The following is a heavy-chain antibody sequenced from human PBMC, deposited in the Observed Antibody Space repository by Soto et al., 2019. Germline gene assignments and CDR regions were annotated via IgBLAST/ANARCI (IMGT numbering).Heavy chain of an antibody. Sequence: SETLSLTCFVSGASIISTYWWSWVRQTPGKRLEWIGQIYHTGTTSYNPSLKNRVTISLDKSNNQFSLRLTSMTAADTAVYYCTTRVKTYYYDSSGYYTLDYWGQGTLVTVSS. CDR2: IYHTGTT. CDR3: TTRVKTYYYDSSGYYTLDY. V-gene: IGHV4-4*02. J-gene: IGHJ4*02. CDR1: GASIISTYW. D-gene: IGHD3-22*01.